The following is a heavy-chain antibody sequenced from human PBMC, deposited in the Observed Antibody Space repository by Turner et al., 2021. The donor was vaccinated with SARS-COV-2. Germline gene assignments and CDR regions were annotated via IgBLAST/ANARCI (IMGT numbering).Heavy chain of an antibody. CDR1: GYTFTGYY. CDR3: ARVYSSSWEYYFDY. CDR2: INPNSGDT. D-gene: IGHD6-13*01. V-gene: IGHV1-2*02. J-gene: IGHJ4*02. Sequence: QVQLVQSGAEVKKHGASVKVSCKDSGYTFTGYYMHWVRQAPGQGLEWMGWINPNSGDTNYAQKIQGRVTMTRDTSISTAYMELSRLKSDDTAVYYCARVYSSSWEYYFDYWGQGTLVTVSS.